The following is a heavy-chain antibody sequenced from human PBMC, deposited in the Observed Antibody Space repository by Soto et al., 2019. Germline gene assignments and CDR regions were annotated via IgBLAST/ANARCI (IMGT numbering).Heavy chain of an antibody. V-gene: IGHV3-30*18. CDR2: ISYDGSNK. J-gene: IGHJ6*02. D-gene: IGHD6-13*01. CDR3: AKDRRDSSSWYFYYYYGMDV. CDR1: GFTFSSYG. Sequence: GGSLRLSCAASGFTFSSYGMHWVRQAPGKGLEWVAVISYDGSNKYYADSVKGRFTISRDNSKNTLYLQMNSLRAEDTAVYYCAKDRRDSSSWYFYYYYGMDVWGQGTTVTVSS.